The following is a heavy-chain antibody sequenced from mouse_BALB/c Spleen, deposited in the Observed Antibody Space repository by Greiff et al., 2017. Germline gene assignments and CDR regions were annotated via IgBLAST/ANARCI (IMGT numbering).Heavy chain of an antibody. J-gene: IGHJ4*01. Sequence: QVQLKESGPGLVAPSQSLSITCTVSGFSLTSYDISWIRQPPGKGLEWLGVIWTGGGTNYNSAFMSRLSISKDNSKSQVFLKMNSLQTDDTAIYYCVSSYHGNPAMGYWGQGTSVTVSS. CDR3: VSSYHGNPAMGY. D-gene: IGHD2-1*01. CDR2: IWTGGGT. V-gene: IGHV2-9-2*01. CDR1: GFSLTSYD.